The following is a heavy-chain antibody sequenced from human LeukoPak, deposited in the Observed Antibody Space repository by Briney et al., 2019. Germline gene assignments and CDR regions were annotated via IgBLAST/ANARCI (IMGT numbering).Heavy chain of an antibody. V-gene: IGHV4-39*01. CDR2: IYYSGNT. CDR1: GGSISSSGYY. Sequence: SETLSLTCTVSGGSISSSGYYWGWIRQPPGKGLEWIGSIYYSGNTYYNPSLKSRVTISVDTSKNQFSLKLSSVTAADTAVYYCARSPGPLVPAAFDIWGQGTMVTVSS. CDR3: ARSPGPLVPAAFDI. D-gene: IGHD3-10*01. J-gene: IGHJ3*02.